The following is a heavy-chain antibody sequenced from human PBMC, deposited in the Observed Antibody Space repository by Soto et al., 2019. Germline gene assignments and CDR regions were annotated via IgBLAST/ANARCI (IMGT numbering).Heavy chain of an antibody. CDR1: GFTFWIYS. Sequence: WGSPRLPCSASGFTFWIYSMKLVRQGPGKGLEWVSSISSSSSYIYYADSVKGRFTISRDNAKNSLYLQMNSLRAEDTAVYYCARDDTNGYYYGMDVWGQGTTVTVSS. J-gene: IGHJ6*02. V-gene: IGHV3-21*01. CDR3: ARDDTNGYYYGMDV. CDR2: ISSSSSYI. D-gene: IGHD2-8*01.